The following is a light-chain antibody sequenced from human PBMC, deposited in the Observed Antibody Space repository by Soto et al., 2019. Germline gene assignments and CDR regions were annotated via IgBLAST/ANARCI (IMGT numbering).Light chain of an antibody. CDR1: QSIITW. CDR3: QQYPIHPLT. Sequence: DIQMTQSPSTLPASVGDRVTITCRASQSIITWLAWFQQAPGKAPKILISDASSLKSGVPSRFSRSGSGTEFTLTISSLQPDDFATYYCQQYPIHPLTFGGGTKVEI. V-gene: IGKV1-5*01. J-gene: IGKJ4*01. CDR2: DAS.